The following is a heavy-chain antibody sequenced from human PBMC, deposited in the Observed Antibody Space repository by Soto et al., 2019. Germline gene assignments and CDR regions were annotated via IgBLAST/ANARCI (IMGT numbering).Heavy chain of an antibody. CDR2: IIPIFGTA. CDR1: GGTFSSYA. D-gene: IGHD5-18*01. V-gene: IGHV1-69*13. CDR3: ARASGYSYGPYYYGMDV. Sequence: ASVKVSCKASGGTFSSYAISWVRQAPGQGLEWMGGIIPIFGTANYAQKFQGRVTITADESTSTAYMELSSLRSEDTAVYYCARASGYSYGPYYYGMDVWGQGTTVTVSS. J-gene: IGHJ6*02.